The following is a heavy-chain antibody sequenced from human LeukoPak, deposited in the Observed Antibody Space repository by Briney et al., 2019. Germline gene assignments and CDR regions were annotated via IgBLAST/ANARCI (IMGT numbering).Heavy chain of an antibody. Sequence: PGGSLRLSCAASGFTFSSYAMSWVRQAPGKGLEWVSAISGSGGSTYYADSVKGRFTISRDNSKNTLYLQMNSLRAEDTAVYYCAKPLSSGWYESSAFDIWGQGTMVTVSS. J-gene: IGHJ3*02. D-gene: IGHD6-19*01. CDR1: GFTFSSYA. CDR2: ISGSGGST. CDR3: AKPLSSGWYESSAFDI. V-gene: IGHV3-23*01.